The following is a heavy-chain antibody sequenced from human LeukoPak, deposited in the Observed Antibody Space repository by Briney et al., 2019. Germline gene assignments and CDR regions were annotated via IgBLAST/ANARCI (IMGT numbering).Heavy chain of an antibody. CDR3: ASNIGVVPAAMGYYGMDV. CDR2: IIPIFGIA. D-gene: IGHD2-2*01. Sequence: GASVKVSCKASGGTFSSYAISWVRQAPGQGLEWMGRIIPIFGIANYAQKFQGRVTITADKSPSTAHMELSSLRSEDTAVYYCASNIGVVPAAMGYYGMDVWGQGTTVTVSS. V-gene: IGHV1-69*04. J-gene: IGHJ6*02. CDR1: GGTFSSYA.